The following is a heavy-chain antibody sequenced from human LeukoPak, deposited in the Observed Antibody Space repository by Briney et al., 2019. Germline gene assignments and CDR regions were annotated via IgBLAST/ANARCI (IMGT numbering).Heavy chain of an antibody. CDR1: GGSFSGYY. Sequence: PSETLSLTCAVYGGSFSGYYWSWIRQPPGKGLEWIGEINHSGSTNYNPSLKSRVTISVDTSKNQFSLKLSSVTAADTAVYYCARSHVGTTGWFDPWGQGTLVTVSS. V-gene: IGHV4-34*01. J-gene: IGHJ5*02. CDR2: INHSGST. D-gene: IGHD1-7*01. CDR3: ARSHVGTTGWFDP.